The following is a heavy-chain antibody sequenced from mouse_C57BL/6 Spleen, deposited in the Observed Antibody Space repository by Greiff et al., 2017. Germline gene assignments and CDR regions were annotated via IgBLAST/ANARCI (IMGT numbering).Heavy chain of an antibody. CDR1: GYTFTSYW. CDR2: IYPGSGST. CDR3: ARRTMVPHYFDY. V-gene: IGHV1-55*01. D-gene: IGHD2-2*01. Sequence: QVQLQQPGAELVKPGASVKMSCKASGYTFTSYWITWVKQRPGQGLEWIGDIYPGSGSTNYNEKFKSKATLTVDTSSSTAYMQLSSLTSEDSAVYYCARRTMVPHYFDYWGQGTTLTVSS. J-gene: IGHJ2*01.